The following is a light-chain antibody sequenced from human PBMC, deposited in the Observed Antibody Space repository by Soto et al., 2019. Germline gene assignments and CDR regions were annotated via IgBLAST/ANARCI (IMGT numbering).Light chain of an antibody. CDR3: CSSGGSPQYV. CDR1: SSNVGSYKL. Sequence: QSALTQPASVSGSPGQSITISCTGTSSNVGSYKLVSWYQQHPGKAPKLMIFEVNKRPSGVSNRFSGSKSGNTASLTISGLKVEDEADYYCCSSGGSPQYVLGLGTKVTV. J-gene: IGLJ1*01. CDR2: EVN. V-gene: IGLV2-23*02.